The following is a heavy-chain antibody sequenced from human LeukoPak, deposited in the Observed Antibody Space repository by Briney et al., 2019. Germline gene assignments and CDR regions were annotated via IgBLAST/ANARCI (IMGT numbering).Heavy chain of an antibody. CDR2: ISNSGDAT. V-gene: IGHV3-53*01. D-gene: IGHD1-1*01. CDR1: GFTVSSNY. J-gene: IGHJ4*02. Sequence: PGGSLRLSCAASGFTVSSNYMSWVRQAPGKGLEWVSTISNSGDATYYADSVKGRFTISRDNSKNTLYLQMNSLRAEDTAVYCCAKAPPYKKYFDYWGQGTLVTVSS. CDR3: AKAPPYKKYFDY.